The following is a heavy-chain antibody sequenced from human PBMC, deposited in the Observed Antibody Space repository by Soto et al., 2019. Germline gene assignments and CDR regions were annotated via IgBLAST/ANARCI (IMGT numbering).Heavy chain of an antibody. Sequence: SETLSLTCAVSGGSISSGGYSWSWIRQPPGKGLEWIGYIYHSGSTYYNPSLKSRVTISVDRSKNQFSLKLSSVTAADTAVYYCAGRRRDGHNLAYWGQGTLVTVSS. CDR3: AGRRRDGHNLAY. J-gene: IGHJ4*02. CDR2: IYHSGST. D-gene: IGHD3-16*01. CDR1: GGSISSGGYS. V-gene: IGHV4-30-2*01.